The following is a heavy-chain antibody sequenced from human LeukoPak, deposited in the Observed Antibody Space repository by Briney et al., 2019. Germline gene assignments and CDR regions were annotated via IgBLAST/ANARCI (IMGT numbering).Heavy chain of an antibody. CDR1: GFSFSKSS. CDR3: ASYTLRYGDS. J-gene: IGHJ4*02. Sequence: NTGGSLRLSCAASGFSFSKSSMLWFRQTPGKGLEWVSSISIGSSPYTYYADSLKGRFTISRDNAKNSVCLQMNSLRPEDTAVYYCASYTLRYGDSWGQGTLVTVSS. V-gene: IGHV3-21*06. CDR2: ISIGSSPYT. D-gene: IGHD3-10*01.